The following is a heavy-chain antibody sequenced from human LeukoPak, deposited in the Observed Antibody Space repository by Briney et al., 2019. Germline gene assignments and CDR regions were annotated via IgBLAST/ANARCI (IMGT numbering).Heavy chain of an antibody. Sequence: PSETLSLTCTVSGGSISSYYWSWIRQPPGKGLEWIGYIYYSGSTNHNPSPKSRVTISVDTSKNQFSLKLSSVTAADTAVYYCARGRLWFGEFNAFDIWGQGTMVTVSS. CDR2: IYYSGST. V-gene: IGHV4-59*01. CDR3: ARGRLWFGEFNAFDI. CDR1: GGSISSYY. J-gene: IGHJ3*02. D-gene: IGHD3-10*01.